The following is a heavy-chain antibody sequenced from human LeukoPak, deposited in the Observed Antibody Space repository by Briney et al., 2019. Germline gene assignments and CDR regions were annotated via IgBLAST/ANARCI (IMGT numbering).Heavy chain of an antibody. Sequence: SETLSLTCTVSGGSISSHYWNWIRQPPGKGLEWIGYIYYSGSTNCNPSLKSRVTISVDTSKSQFSLKLSSVTAADTAVYYCARETTVVTPGRSDVFDIWGQGTMVTVSS. CDR2: IYYSGST. CDR3: ARETTVVTPGRSDVFDI. V-gene: IGHV4-59*11. CDR1: GGSISSHY. D-gene: IGHD4-23*01. J-gene: IGHJ3*02.